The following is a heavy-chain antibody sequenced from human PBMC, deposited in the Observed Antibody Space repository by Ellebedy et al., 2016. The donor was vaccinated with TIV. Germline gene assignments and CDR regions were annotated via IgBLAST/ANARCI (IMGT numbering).Heavy chain of an antibody. CDR2: ISTTGDFA. J-gene: IGHJ4*02. Sequence: PGGSLRLSCAASGFIFDTSAMCWVRQAPGKGLEWISAISTTGDFASYADSVRGRFTISRDNSMSTVYRQMNSLGADDTAVYYCAKGGAGDHGYWGQGTLVTVSS. D-gene: IGHD7-27*01. CDR3: AKGGAGDHGY. V-gene: IGHV3-23*01. CDR1: GFIFDTSA.